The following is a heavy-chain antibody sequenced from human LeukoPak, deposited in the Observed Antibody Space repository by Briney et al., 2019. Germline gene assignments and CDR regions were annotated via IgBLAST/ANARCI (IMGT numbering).Heavy chain of an antibody. J-gene: IGHJ4*02. V-gene: IGHV4-61*02. Sequence: SETLSLTCTVSGGSISSGSYYWSWIRQPAGKGLEWIGRIYTSGSTNYNPSLKSRVTISVDTSKNQFSLKLSSVTAADTAVYYCARPNKGYYDSSGYYIVWGQGTLVTVSS. CDR1: GGSISSGSYY. CDR2: IYTSGST. CDR3: ARPNKGYYDSSGYYIV. D-gene: IGHD3-22*01.